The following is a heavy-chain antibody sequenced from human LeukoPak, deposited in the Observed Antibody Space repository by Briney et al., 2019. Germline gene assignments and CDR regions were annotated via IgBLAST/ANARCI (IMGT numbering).Heavy chain of an antibody. D-gene: IGHD1-20*01. CDR1: GYTFTTYW. V-gene: IGHV5-51*01. Sequence: GESMNISSQGSGYTFTTYWIAWVRQMPGKGLEWMGIIYPGDSDTRYSPSFQGQVTISADKSTSTAYLQWSSLKASDTAMFYCARLGITGTTLYYFDYWGQGTLVTVSS. J-gene: IGHJ4*02. CDR2: IYPGDSDT. CDR3: ARLGITGTTLYYFDY.